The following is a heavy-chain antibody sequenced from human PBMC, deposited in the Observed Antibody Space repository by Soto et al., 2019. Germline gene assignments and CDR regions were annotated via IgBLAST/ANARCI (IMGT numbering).Heavy chain of an antibody. Sequence: QVQLVQSGPEVKKPGASVKVSCKTSGYTFTSYGISWVRQAPGQGLEWMGWISTYKGKTNYAQKFQGRVTMTTDTSTSTDYMELRSLRSDDTAVYYCATRSPAFDYWGQGTLVTVSS. CDR1: GYTFTSYG. CDR2: ISTYKGKT. J-gene: IGHJ4*02. CDR3: ATRSPAFDY. V-gene: IGHV1-18*01.